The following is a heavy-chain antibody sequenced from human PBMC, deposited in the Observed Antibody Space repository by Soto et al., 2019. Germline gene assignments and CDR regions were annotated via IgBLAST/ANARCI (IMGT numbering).Heavy chain of an antibody. CDR3: ARTDKGDYVPPLDN. D-gene: IGHD4-17*01. V-gene: IGHV1-18*01. Sequence: QIHLVLSGGEVKKPGASVKVSCKTSGYTFTTYGISWVRQAPGQGLEWMGWITPFNDNTNYAQNLQGRVTMTTDTSTNTAYLELRSLTSDDTAVDYCARTDKGDYVPPLDNWGQGTLVTVSS. CDR2: ITPFNDNT. J-gene: IGHJ4*02. CDR1: GYTFTTYG.